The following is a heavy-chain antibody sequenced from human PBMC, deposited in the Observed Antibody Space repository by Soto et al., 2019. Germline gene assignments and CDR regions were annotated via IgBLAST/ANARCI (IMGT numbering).Heavy chain of an antibody. CDR3: AKCSGGSCYSSGMDV. V-gene: IGHV5-51*01. CDR1: GDSFTSYW. J-gene: IGHJ6*02. CDR2: IYPGDSDT. D-gene: IGHD2-15*01. Sequence: LGESLKISCKGSGDSFTSYWIGWVRQMPGKGLEWMGIIYPGDSDTRYSPSFQGQVTISADKSISTAYLQWSSLKASDTAMYYCAKCSGGSCYSSGMDVWGQGTTVTVSS.